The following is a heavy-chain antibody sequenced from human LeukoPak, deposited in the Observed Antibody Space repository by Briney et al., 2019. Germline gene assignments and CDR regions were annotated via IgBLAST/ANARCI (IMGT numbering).Heavy chain of an antibody. V-gene: IGHV3-30*02. J-gene: IGHJ4*02. Sequence: GGSLRLSCAASGFTFSTYGMHWVRQAPGKGLEWVAFIQYDGSNRYYADSVKGRFTISRDNSKNTLYVQMNSLRAEDTAVYYCARDESRWLVSLYFDSWGQGTLVTVSS. CDR2: IQYDGSNR. CDR1: GFTFSTYG. CDR3: ARDESRWLVSLYFDS. D-gene: IGHD6-19*01.